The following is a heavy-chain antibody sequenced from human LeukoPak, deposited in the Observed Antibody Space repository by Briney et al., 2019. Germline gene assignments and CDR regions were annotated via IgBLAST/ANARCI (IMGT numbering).Heavy chain of an antibody. V-gene: IGHV4-4*02. D-gene: IGHD2-2*01. CDR1: GGSISSSNW. CDR2: IYHSGST. J-gene: IGHJ2*01. CDR3: ARGRGPIVVVPAALLAPGWYFDL. Sequence: PSETLSLTCAVSGGSISSSNWWSWVRQPPGKGLEWIGEIYHSGSTNYNPSLKSRVTISVDKSKNQFSLKLSSVTAADTAVYYCARGRGPIVVVPAALLAPGWYFDLWGRGTLVTVSS.